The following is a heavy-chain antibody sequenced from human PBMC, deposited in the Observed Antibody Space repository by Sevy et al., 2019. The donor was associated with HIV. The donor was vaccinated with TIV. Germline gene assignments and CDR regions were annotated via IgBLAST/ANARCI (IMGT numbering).Heavy chain of an antibody. V-gene: IGHV3-21*01. Sequence: GGSLRLSCAASGFTFSSYSMNWVRQAPGKGLEWVSSISSSSSYIYYADSVKGRFTISRDNAKNSLYLQMNSLRAEDTAVYYCARDGARPTTTIVVGDFQHWGQGTLVTVSS. CDR1: GFTFSSYS. CDR3: ARDGARPTTTIVVGDFQH. J-gene: IGHJ1*01. CDR2: ISSSSSYI. D-gene: IGHD3-22*01.